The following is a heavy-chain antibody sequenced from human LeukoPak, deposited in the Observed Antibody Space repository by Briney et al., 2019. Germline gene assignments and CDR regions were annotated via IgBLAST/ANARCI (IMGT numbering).Heavy chain of an antibody. CDR3: ASLGWYSGSYYYYYGMDV. J-gene: IGHJ6*02. CDR1: GYTFTSYY. Sequence: EASVTVSCMASGYTFTSYYMHWVRQAPGQGLEWMGIINPSGGSTSYAQKFQGRVTMTRDTSTSTVYMELSSLRSEDTAVYYCASLGWYSGSYYYYYGMDVWGQGTTVTVSS. V-gene: IGHV1-46*01. CDR2: INPSGGST. D-gene: IGHD1-26*01.